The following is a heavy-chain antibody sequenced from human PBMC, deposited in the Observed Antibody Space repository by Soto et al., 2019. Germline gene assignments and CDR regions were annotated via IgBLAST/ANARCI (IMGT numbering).Heavy chain of an antibody. V-gene: IGHV3-11*01. D-gene: IGHD3-16*02. CDR3: ARDNVDYIWGSYRSRAFDI. Sequence: QVQLVESGGGLVKPGGSLRLSCAASGFTFSDYYMSWIRQAPGKGLEWGSYISSSGSTIYYADSVNGRFTISRDNAKNSLYLQMNSLRAEDTAVYYCARDNVDYIWGSYRSRAFDIWGQGTMVTVSS. CDR2: ISSSGSTI. CDR1: GFTFSDYY. J-gene: IGHJ3*02.